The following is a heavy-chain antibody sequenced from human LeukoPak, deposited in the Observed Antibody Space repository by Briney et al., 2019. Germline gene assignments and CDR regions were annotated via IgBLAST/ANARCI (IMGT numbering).Heavy chain of an antibody. Sequence: GASVKVSCKASGYTFTGYYMHWVRQARGQGLEWMGRINPNSGGTNYAQKFQGRVTMPRDTSISTAYMELSRLRSDDTAVYYCATPIAVAPFDYWGQGTLVTVSS. V-gene: IGHV1-2*06. CDR2: INPNSGGT. CDR3: ATPIAVAPFDY. J-gene: IGHJ4*02. CDR1: GYTFTGYY. D-gene: IGHD6-19*01.